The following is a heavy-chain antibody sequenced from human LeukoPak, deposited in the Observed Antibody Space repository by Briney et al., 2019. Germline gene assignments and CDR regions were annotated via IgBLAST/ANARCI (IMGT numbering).Heavy chain of an antibody. D-gene: IGHD1-20*01. V-gene: IGHV3-23*01. CDR2: ISGNGGST. CDR3: TKCDGFDNWNPCPFDY. Sequence: GMSLRLSCAASGFTFSNYVMTWVRQAPGKGLEWVAAISGNGGSTYYADSVKGRFTISRDNSRNTLYLQMNRLRAEDTALYFCTKCDGFDNWNPCPFDYWGQGSLVTVSS. J-gene: IGHJ4*02. CDR1: GFTFSNYV.